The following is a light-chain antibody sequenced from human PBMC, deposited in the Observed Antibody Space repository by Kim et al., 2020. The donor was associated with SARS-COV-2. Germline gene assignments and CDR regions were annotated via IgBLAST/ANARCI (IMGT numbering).Light chain of an antibody. CDR3: QQYYTSPYT. J-gene: IGKJ2*01. V-gene: IGKV4-1*01. Sequence: DIVMTQSPNSLAVALGERATIDCKSTQSLLYAANNKDYLAWYQQRPGQPPKLLIYWASTRESGIPDRFSGSGSGTDFTLTISNLQAEDVAVYYCQQYYTSPYTLGQGTKLEI. CDR1: QSLLYAANNKDY. CDR2: WAS.